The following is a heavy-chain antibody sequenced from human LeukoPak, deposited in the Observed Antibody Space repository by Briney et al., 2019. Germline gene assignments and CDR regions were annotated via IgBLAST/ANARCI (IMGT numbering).Heavy chain of an antibody. CDR3: ARRRGRRYCSSTSCSSEPGTHVDY. CDR2: IYYSGTT. Sequence: SETLSLTCTVSGASISSTSDFWGWIRQPPGKGLEWVGCIYYSGTTYSNPSLKSRVTISVDTSKNQFSLKLSSVTAADTAVYYCARRRGRRYCSSTSCSSEPGTHVDYWGQGTLVTVSS. D-gene: IGHD2-2*01. CDR1: GASISSTSDF. J-gene: IGHJ4*02. V-gene: IGHV4-39*07.